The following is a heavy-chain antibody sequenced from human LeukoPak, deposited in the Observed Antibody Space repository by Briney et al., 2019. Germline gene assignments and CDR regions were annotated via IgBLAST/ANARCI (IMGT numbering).Heavy chain of an antibody. CDR1: GDSVSSNSAA. Sequence: SQTLSLTCAISGDSVSSNSAAWNWIRQSPSRGLEWLGRTYYRSKWYNDYAVSVKSRITINPDTSKNQFSLQLNSVTPEDTAVYYCAREITITFGGVIVGSNFDYWGQGTLVTVSS. CDR3: AREITITFGGVIVGSNFDY. V-gene: IGHV6-1*01. D-gene: IGHD3-16*02. CDR2: TYYRSKWYN. J-gene: IGHJ4*02.